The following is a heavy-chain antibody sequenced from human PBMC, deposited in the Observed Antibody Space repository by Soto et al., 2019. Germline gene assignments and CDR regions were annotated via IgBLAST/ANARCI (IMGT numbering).Heavy chain of an antibody. CDR2: IYYSGST. J-gene: IGHJ4*02. CDR3: ARTRGSFGVVMGPFDY. V-gene: IGHV4-59*08. CDR1: GGSISSYY. Sequence: PSETLSLTCTVSGGSISSYYWSWIRQPPGKGLEWIGYIYYSGSTNYNPSLKSRVTISVDTSKNQFSLKLSSVTAADTAVYYCARTRGSFGVVMGPFDYWGQGTLVTVSS. D-gene: IGHD3-3*01.